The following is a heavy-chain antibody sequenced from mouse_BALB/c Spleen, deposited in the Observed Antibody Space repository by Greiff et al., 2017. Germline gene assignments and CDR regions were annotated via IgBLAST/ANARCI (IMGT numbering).Heavy chain of an antibody. J-gene: IGHJ4*01. D-gene: IGHD1-1*01. CDR1: GFTFSSFG. Sequence: EVKVVESGGGLVQPGGSRKLSCAASGFTFSSFGMHWVRQAPEKGLEWVAYISSGSSTIYYADTVKGRFTISRDNPKNTLFLQMTSLRSEDTAMYYCAREAIYYYGSSYNAMDYWGQGTSVTVSS. CDR3: AREAIYYYGSSYNAMDY. CDR2: ISSGSSTI. V-gene: IGHV5-17*02.